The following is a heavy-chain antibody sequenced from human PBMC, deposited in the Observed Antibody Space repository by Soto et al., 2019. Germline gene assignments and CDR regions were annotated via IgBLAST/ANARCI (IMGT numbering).Heavy chain of an antibody. D-gene: IGHD3-3*01. J-gene: IGHJ4*02. CDR1: GFTFDDYA. Sequence: EVQLVESGGGLVQPGRSLRLSCAASGFTFDDYAMHWVRQAPGKGLEWVSGISWNSGSIGYADSVKGRFTISRDNAKNSLYLQMNSLRAEDTALYYCAKAGFVEWLFAVDYWGQGTLVTVSS. CDR3: AKAGFVEWLFAVDY. CDR2: ISWNSGSI. V-gene: IGHV3-9*01.